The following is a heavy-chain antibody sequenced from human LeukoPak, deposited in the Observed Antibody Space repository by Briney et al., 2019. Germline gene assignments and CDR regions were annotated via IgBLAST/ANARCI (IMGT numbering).Heavy chain of an antibody. Sequence: SETLSLTCAVYGGSFSGYYWSWIRQPPGKGLEWIGSIYYSWDTYYNPSLKSRVTISVDTSKNQFSLKLSSVTAADTAVYYCATTSYYYDSPDYWGQGTLVTVSS. CDR2: IYYSWDT. CDR1: GGSFSGYY. J-gene: IGHJ4*02. D-gene: IGHD3-22*01. V-gene: IGHV4-34*01. CDR3: ATTSYYYDSPDY.